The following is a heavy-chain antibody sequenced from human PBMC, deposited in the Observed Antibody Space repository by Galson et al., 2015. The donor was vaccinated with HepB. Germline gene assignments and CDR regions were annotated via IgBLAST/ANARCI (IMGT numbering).Heavy chain of an antibody. CDR3: ARDAAVCGVVCYSFHYFDY. D-gene: IGHD2-21*02. J-gene: IGHJ4*02. Sequence: SLRLSGAASGFTFSSYTMHWVRQAPGKGLEWVAVITYDGSNKYYADSVKGRFTISRDNSKNTLYLQMNSLRAEDTAVYYCARDAAVCGVVCYSFHYFDYWGQGTLVTVSS. CDR2: ITYDGSNK. V-gene: IGHV3-30-3*01. CDR1: GFTFSSYT.